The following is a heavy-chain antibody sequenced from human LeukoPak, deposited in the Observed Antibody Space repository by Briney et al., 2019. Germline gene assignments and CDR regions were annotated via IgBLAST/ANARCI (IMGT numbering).Heavy chain of an antibody. Sequence: SETLSLTCTVSGGSISSSSYYWSWIRQPAGKGLEWIGRIYTSGSTNYNPSLKSRVTMSVDTSKNQFSLKLSSVTAADTAVYYCARDLTHRSSLNYYYYMDVWGKGTTVTVSS. V-gene: IGHV4-61*02. CDR1: GGSISSSSYY. D-gene: IGHD6-6*01. CDR2: IYTSGST. J-gene: IGHJ6*03. CDR3: ARDLTHRSSLNYYYYMDV.